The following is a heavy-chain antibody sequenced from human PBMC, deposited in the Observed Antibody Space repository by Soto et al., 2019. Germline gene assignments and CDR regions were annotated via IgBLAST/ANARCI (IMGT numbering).Heavy chain of an antibody. V-gene: IGHV1-18*01. CDR1: GYTFTSYG. Sequence: ASVKVSCKASGYTFTSYGISWVRQAPGQGLEWMGWISAYNGNTNYAQKLQGRVTMTTDTSTSTAYMELRSLRSDDTAVYYCARDRAGSSSGPNWFDPWGQGTLVTVSS. J-gene: IGHJ5*02. D-gene: IGHD6-6*01. CDR3: ARDRAGSSSGPNWFDP. CDR2: ISAYNGNT.